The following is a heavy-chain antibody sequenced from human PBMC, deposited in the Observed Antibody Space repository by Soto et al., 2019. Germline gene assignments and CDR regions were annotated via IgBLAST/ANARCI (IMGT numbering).Heavy chain of an antibody. D-gene: IGHD6-13*01. Sequence: GESLKISCTGSGYSFTNYWIGWVRQMPGKGLEWMGIIYPGDSDTRYSPSFQGQVTISADKSISTAYLQWSSLKASDTAMYYCASTSIAAAGKDYNWFDPWGQGTLVTVSS. CDR3: ASTSIAAAGKDYNWFDP. CDR2: IYPGDSDT. V-gene: IGHV5-51*01. CDR1: GYSFTNYW. J-gene: IGHJ5*02.